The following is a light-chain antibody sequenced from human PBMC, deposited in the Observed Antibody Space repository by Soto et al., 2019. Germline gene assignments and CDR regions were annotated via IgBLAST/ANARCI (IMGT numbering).Light chain of an antibody. Sequence: QSALTQPPSASGSPGQSVTISCTGTSSDVGAYNYVSWYQQHAGKAPKLVIYEVTKRPSWVPDRFSGSNSANTASLTVSGLQAEDEADYYCSSFASSNTWVFGGGTKLTVL. CDR1: SSDVGAYNY. CDR3: SSFASSNTWV. V-gene: IGLV2-8*01. J-gene: IGLJ3*02. CDR2: EVT.